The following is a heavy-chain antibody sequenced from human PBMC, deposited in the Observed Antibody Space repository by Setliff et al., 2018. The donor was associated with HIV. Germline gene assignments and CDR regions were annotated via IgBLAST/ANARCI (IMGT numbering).Heavy chain of an antibody. J-gene: IGHJ3*02. CDR2: IYTSGST. Sequence: SETLSLTCTVSGGSISSYYWSWIRQPPGKGLEWIGYIYTSGSTNYNPSLKSRVTISVDTSKNQFSLKLSSVPAADTPVYYCASRVVVTAPEAFDIWGQGTMVTVS. CDR3: ASRVVVTAPEAFDI. D-gene: IGHD2-21*02. CDR1: GGSISSYY. V-gene: IGHV4-4*08.